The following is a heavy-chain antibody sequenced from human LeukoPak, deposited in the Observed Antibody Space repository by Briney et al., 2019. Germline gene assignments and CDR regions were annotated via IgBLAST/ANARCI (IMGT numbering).Heavy chain of an antibody. D-gene: IGHD3-3*01. CDR1: GGTFSSYA. CDR2: IIPILGIA. Sequence: ASVKVSCKASGGTFSSYAISWVRQAPGQGLEWMGRIIPILGIANYAQKFQGRVTITADKSTSTAYMELSSLRSEDTAVYYCARDTHYDFCSGYIPPSFNWFDPWGQRTLVTVSS. CDR3: ARDTHYDFCSGYIPPSFNWFDP. V-gene: IGHV1-69*04. J-gene: IGHJ5*02.